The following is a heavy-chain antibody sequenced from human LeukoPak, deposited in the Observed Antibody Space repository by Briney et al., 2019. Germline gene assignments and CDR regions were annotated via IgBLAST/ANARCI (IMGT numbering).Heavy chain of an antibody. D-gene: IGHD6-19*01. CDR2: IFYSGNT. CDR3: VRYPKSYSTGWTALDI. V-gene: IGHV4-39*01. CDR1: GGSISSTTSY. Sequence: SETLSLTCTVSGGSISSTTSYWAWIRQPPGKGREWIGSIFYSGNTYYNPSLKSRVTISVDTSKNQFSLKLSSVTAADTAVYFCVRYPKSYSTGWTALDIWGQGTMVPVSS. J-gene: IGHJ3*02.